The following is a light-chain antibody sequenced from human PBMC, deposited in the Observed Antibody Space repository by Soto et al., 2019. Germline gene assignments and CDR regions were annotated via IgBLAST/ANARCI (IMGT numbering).Light chain of an antibody. CDR1: QSVGSN. J-gene: IGKJ4*01. CDR2: SAS. Sequence: EIVMTQSPATLSVSPGERATLSCRASQSVGSNLAWYPRKPGQAPRLLIHSASTRATDVPARFSGSGSGTEFTLTISSLQSEDFAFYFCQQYDNWLTFGGGTKVEIK. V-gene: IGKV3-15*01. CDR3: QQYDNWLT.